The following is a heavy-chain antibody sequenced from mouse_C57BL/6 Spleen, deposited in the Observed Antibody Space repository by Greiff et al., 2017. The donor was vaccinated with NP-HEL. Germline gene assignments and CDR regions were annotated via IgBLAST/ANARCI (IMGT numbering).Heavy chain of an antibody. Sequence: VQLQQSGPVLVKPGASVKMSCKASGYTFTDYYMNWVKQSHGKSLEWIGVINPYNGGTSYNQKFKGKATLTVDKSSSTAYMELNSLTSEDSAVYYCARGGSITTVEYYFDYWGQGTTLTVSS. J-gene: IGHJ2*01. CDR1: GYTFTDYY. D-gene: IGHD1-1*01. CDR2: INPYNGGT. CDR3: ARGGSITTVEYYFDY. V-gene: IGHV1-19*01.